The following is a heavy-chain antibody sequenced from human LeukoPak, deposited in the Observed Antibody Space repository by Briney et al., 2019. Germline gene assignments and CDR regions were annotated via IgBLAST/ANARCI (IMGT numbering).Heavy chain of an antibody. CDR2: IRSSSSTI. CDR1: GFTFSSYS. Sequence: GGSLRLSCAASGFTFSSYSMNWVRQAPGKGLEWVSYIRSSSSTIYYAGSVKGRFTISRDNAKNSLYLQMNSLRAEDTAVYYCARSRRGGVWGSYRTFFDYWGQGTLVTVSS. J-gene: IGHJ4*02. CDR3: ARSRRGGVWGSYRTFFDY. D-gene: IGHD3-16*02. V-gene: IGHV3-48*01.